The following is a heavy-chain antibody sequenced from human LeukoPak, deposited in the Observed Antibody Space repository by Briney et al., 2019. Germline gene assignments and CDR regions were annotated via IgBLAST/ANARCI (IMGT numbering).Heavy chain of an antibody. CDR1: GGSISSGDYY. CDR2: IYHSGST. CDR3: ARAPGQWLLNYFDY. V-gene: IGHV4-30-4*01. D-gene: IGHD3-22*01. J-gene: IGHJ4*02. Sequence: PSQTLSLTCTVSGGSISSGDYYWSWIRQPPGKGLEWIGEIYHSGSTNYNPSLKSRVTISVDKSKNQFSLKLSSVTAADTAVYYCARAPGQWLLNYFDYWGQGTLVTVSS.